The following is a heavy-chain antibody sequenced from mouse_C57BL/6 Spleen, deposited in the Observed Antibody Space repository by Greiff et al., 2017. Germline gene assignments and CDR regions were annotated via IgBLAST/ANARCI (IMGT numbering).Heavy chain of an antibody. Sequence: QVQLQQSGPELVKPGASVKISCKASGYAFSGSWMNWVKQRPGKGLEWIGRIFPGDGDTNYNGKFKGKATLTADKSSSTAYMQLSSLTTEHSAVXIGASEELTSVVAGWRYLDVWGTGTTGTVSS. CDR1: GYAFSGSW. J-gene: IGHJ1*03. D-gene: IGHD1-3*01. CDR3: ASEELTSVVAGWRYLDV. CDR2: IFPGDGDT. V-gene: IGHV1-82*01.